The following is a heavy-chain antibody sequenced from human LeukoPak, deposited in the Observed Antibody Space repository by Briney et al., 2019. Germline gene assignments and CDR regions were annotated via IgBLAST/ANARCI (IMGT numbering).Heavy chain of an antibody. CDR2: IYSGTIT. CDR3: ARAMGGWTGSDY. CDR1: GFNVTTYY. V-gene: IGHV3-66*01. J-gene: IGHJ4*02. Sequence: GGSLRLSCAASGFNVTTYYMTWVRQAPGMGLEWVSIIYSGTITNYADSVKGRFLISRDNSKNTLYLQMKSLRAEDTAVYYCARAMGGWTGSDYWGQGTLVTVSS. D-gene: IGHD1-26*01.